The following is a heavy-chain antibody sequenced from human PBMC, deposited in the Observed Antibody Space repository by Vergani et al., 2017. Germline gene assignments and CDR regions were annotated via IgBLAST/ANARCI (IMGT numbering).Heavy chain of an antibody. Sequence: EVQLVASGGGLVQRGGSLRLSCEASGFTFSNLWMTWVRQAPGKGLEWVANIKYDGSKKNYVDSVKGRFTISRDNAKNSLYLQMNNLRVEDTAVYFCARSPHGYAYCCYISQFDPWGQGTLVTVSS. J-gene: IGHJ5*02. D-gene: IGHD5-18*01. CDR2: IKYDGSKK. V-gene: IGHV3-7*01. CDR3: ARSPHGYAYCCYISQFDP. CDR1: GFTFSNLW.